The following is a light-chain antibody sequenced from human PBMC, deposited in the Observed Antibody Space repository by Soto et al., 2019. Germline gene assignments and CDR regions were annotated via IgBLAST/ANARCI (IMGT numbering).Light chain of an antibody. CDR1: SSDVGGYNY. J-gene: IGLJ1*01. CDR2: GVN. CDR3: SSYAGSNILYV. V-gene: IGLV2-8*01. Sequence: QSVLTQPPSASGSPGQSVTISCTGTSSDVGGYNYVSWYQQHPGKAPQLVIYGVNNRASGVPDRFSGSKSGNTASLTVSGLQAEDEADYYCSSYAGSNILYVFGTGTKLTVL.